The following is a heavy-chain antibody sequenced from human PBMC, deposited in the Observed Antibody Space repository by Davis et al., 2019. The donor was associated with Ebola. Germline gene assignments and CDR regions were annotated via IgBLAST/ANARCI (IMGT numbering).Heavy chain of an antibody. CDR2: IYPGDSDT. J-gene: IGHJ6*03. CDR1: GYSFTSYW. D-gene: IGHD3-10*01. CDR3: ARCRSLGSYYYMDV. V-gene: IGHV5-51*01. Sequence: GGSLRLSCKGSGYSFTSYWIGWVRQMPGKGLEWMGIIYPGDSDTRYSPSFQGQVTISADKSITTAYLQWRSLKASDTAVYYCARCRSLGSYYYMDVWGNGTSVTVSS.